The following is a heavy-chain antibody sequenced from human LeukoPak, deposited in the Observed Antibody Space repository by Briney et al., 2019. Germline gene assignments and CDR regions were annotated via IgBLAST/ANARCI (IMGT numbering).Heavy chain of an antibody. CDR2: ISSSSSYI. J-gene: IGHJ3*02. CDR3: ARDLSYSSSSGGAFDI. CDR1: GFTFSSYS. V-gene: IGHV3-21*01. Sequence: GGSLRLSCAASGFTFSSYSMNWVRQAPGKGREWVSSISSSSSYIYYADSVKGRFTISRDNAKNSLYLQMNSLRAEDTAVYYCARDLSYSSSSGGAFDIWGQGTMVTVSS. D-gene: IGHD6-6*01.